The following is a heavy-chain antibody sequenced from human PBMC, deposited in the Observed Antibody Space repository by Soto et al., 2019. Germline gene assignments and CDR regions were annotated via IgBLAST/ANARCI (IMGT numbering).Heavy chain of an antibody. Sequence: QVQLVQSGAEVKKPGSSVTVSCKASGGTFSSYTISWVRQAPGQGLEWMGGIIPIFGTANYAQKFQGRVTITADESTSTAYMELSSLRSEDTAVYYCARGNHRWLQLWYFDLWGRGTLVTGSS. V-gene: IGHV1-69*12. CDR3: ARGNHRWLQLWYFDL. J-gene: IGHJ2*01. D-gene: IGHD5-12*01. CDR1: GGTFSSYT. CDR2: IIPIFGTA.